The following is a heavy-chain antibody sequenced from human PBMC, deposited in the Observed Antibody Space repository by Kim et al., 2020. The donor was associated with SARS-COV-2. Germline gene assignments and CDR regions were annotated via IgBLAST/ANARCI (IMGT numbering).Heavy chain of an antibody. CDR2: SGSGGST. CDR3: AKRAALRGGPHFDY. J-gene: IGHJ4*02. D-gene: IGHD3-10*01. CDR1: GFTFSSYA. Sequence: GGSLRLSCAASGFTFSSYAMSWVRQAPGKGLEWVSASGSGGSTYYADSVKGRFTISRDNSKNTPYLQMNSLRAADTAVEYCAKRAALRGGPHFDYWGQGT. V-gene: IGHV3-23*01.